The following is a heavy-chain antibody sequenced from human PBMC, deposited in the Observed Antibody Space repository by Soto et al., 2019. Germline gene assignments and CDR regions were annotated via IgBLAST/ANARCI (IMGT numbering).Heavy chain of an antibody. Sequence: EVQLVESGGGLVQPGGSLRLSCAASGFTFSSYWMSWVRQAPGKGLEWVANIKQDGSEKYYVDSVKGRFTISSDNAKNSLYLQMNSLRAEDTAVYYCARGGTWDYYYMDVWGKGTTVTVSS. D-gene: IGHD1-1*01. CDR3: ARGGTWDYYYMDV. J-gene: IGHJ6*03. CDR1: GFTFSSYW. CDR2: IKQDGSEK. V-gene: IGHV3-7*01.